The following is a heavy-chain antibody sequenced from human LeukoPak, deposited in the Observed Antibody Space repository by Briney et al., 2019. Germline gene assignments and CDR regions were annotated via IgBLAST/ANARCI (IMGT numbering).Heavy chain of an antibody. Sequence: ASVKVSCKASGYTCTGYYMHWVRQAPGQGLEWMGWINPNSGGTNYAQKFQGRVTMTRDTSISTAYMELSRLGSDDTAVYYCARGRGIAVAGGILFHYWGQGTLVTVSS. CDR1: GYTCTGYY. CDR3: ARGRGIAVAGGILFHY. D-gene: IGHD6-19*01. V-gene: IGHV1-2*02. CDR2: INPNSGGT. J-gene: IGHJ4*02.